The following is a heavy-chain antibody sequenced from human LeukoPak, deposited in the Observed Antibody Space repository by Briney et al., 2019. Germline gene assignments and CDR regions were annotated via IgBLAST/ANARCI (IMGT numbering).Heavy chain of an antibody. CDR3: ARYDDYYYYMDV. D-gene: IGHD3-3*01. Sequence: GESLQISCKGAGYSFTSYWIGWVRPMPGKGMEWMGIIYPGDSDTRYSPSFQAQVTISADKSISTAYPQWSSLKASDTAMYYCARYDDYYYYMDVWGKGTTVTVSS. J-gene: IGHJ6*03. V-gene: IGHV5-51*01. CDR2: IYPGDSDT. CDR1: GYSFTSYW.